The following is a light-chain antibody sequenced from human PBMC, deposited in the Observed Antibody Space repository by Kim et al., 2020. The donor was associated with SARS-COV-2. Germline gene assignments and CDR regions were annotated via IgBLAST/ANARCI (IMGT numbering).Light chain of an antibody. Sequence: DIQMTQSPSTLSAFVGDRVNITCRASQSITRWLAWYKQKPGKAPKLLIYRASSLESGVPSRFSGSGSGTEFTLTISSLQPDDFATYYCQQYSSYQTFGQGTKLEIK. CDR2: RAS. CDR3: QQYSSYQT. CDR1: QSITRW. J-gene: IGKJ1*01. V-gene: IGKV1-5*03.